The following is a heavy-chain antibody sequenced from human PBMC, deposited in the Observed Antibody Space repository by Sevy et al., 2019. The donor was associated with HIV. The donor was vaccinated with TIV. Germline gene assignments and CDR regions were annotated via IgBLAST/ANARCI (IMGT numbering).Heavy chain of an antibody. CDR2: ISGSGGST. CDR3: AKDRRNYYDSSGYYYFDY. D-gene: IGHD3-22*01. CDR1: GFTFSSYA. J-gene: IGHJ4*02. V-gene: IGHV3-23*01. Sequence: GGSLRLSCAASGFTFSSYAMSWVRQAPGKGLEWVSAISGSGGSTYYADSVKGRFTISRDNSKNTLYLQMNSLGAEDTAVYYCAKDRRNYYDSSGYYYFDYWGQGTLVTVSS.